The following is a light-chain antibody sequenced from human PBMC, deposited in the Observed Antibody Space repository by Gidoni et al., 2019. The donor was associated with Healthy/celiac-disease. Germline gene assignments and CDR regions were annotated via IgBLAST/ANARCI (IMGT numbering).Light chain of an antibody. Sequence: IVLPLSPATLSLSPGERATLSCRASQSVSSYLAWYQQKPGQAPRLLIYDASNRATGIPARFSGSGSGTDFTLTISSLEPEDFAVYYCQQRSNWMYTFGQGTKLEIK. CDR1: QSVSSY. CDR2: DAS. CDR3: QQRSNWMYT. J-gene: IGKJ2*01. V-gene: IGKV3-11*01.